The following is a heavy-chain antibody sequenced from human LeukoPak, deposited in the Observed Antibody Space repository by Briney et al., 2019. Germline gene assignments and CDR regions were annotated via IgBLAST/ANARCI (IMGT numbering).Heavy chain of an antibody. CDR3: ARGRSGSHAFDI. D-gene: IGHD5-12*01. CDR1: GFTFSDYY. Sequence: GGFLRLSCAASGFTFSDYYMSWIRQAPGKGLEWVSYISSSSSYTNYADSVKGRFTISRDNAKNSLYLQMNSLRAEDTAVYYCARGRSGSHAFDIWGQGTMVTVSS. CDR2: ISSSSSYT. V-gene: IGHV3-11*06. J-gene: IGHJ3*02.